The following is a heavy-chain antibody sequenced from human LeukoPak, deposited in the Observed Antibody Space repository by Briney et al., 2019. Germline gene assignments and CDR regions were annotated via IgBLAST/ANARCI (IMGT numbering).Heavy chain of an antibody. V-gene: IGHV3-21*01. CDR3: ARDKRGANWFDP. J-gene: IGHJ5*02. CDR2: ISGSSTYI. D-gene: IGHD1-26*01. Sequence: PGGSLRLSCSASGSTFSTYTMNWVRQAPGKGLEWVSSISGSSTYIYYADSVKGRCTISRDNAKNSLYLQMNSLRAEDTAVYYCARDKRGANWFDPWGQGTLVTVSS. CDR1: GSTFSTYT.